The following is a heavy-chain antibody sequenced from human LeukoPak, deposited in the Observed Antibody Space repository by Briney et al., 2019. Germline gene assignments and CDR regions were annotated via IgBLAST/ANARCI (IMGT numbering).Heavy chain of an antibody. Sequence: PSETLSLTCTVSGGSISSSSYYWGWIRQPPGKGLEWIGSIYYSGSTYYNPSLKSRVTISVDTSKNQFSLKLSSVAAADTAVYYCARRDQVLREYYYDSSGYLYFDYWGQGTLVTVSS. CDR2: IYYSGST. CDR3: ARRDQVLREYYYDSSGYLYFDY. D-gene: IGHD3-22*01. V-gene: IGHV4-39*01. CDR1: GGSISSSSYY. J-gene: IGHJ4*02.